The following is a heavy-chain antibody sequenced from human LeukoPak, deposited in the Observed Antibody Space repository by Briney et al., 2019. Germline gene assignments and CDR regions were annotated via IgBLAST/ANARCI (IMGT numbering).Heavy chain of an antibody. CDR2: IWYDGSNK. J-gene: IGHJ4*02. Sequence: GGSLRLSCVASGFTFSSYGMHWVRQAPGKGLEWVAVIWYDGSNKYYADSVKGRFTISRDNSKNTLYLQMNSLRAEDTAVYYCAREPSHPLAAAGTNVGGYWGQGTLVTVSS. D-gene: IGHD6-13*01. V-gene: IGHV3-33*01. CDR1: GFTFSSYG. CDR3: AREPSHPLAAAGTNVGGY.